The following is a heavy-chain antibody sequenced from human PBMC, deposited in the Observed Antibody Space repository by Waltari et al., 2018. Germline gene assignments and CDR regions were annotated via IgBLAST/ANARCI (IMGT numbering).Heavy chain of an antibody. J-gene: IGHJ4*02. CDR2: INHSLST. D-gene: IGHD2-15*01. V-gene: IGHV4-34*01. Sequence: QVQLQQWGAGLLKPSETLSLTCAVYGGSFSGYYWSWIRQPPGKGLEWIGEINHSLSTNYNPSLKSRFTISVDTSKNQFSLKLSSVTAADTAVYYCARGSSVVVAATSFLFDYWGQGTLVTVSS. CDR3: ARGSSVVVAATSFLFDY. CDR1: GGSFSGYY.